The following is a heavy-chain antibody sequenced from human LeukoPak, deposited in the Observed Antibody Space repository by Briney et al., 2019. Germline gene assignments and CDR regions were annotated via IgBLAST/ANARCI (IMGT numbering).Heavy chain of an antibody. CDR2: IYPGDSDT. J-gene: IGHJ3*02. V-gene: IGHV5-51*01. CDR3: ATRTGTYGGNSDDAFDI. CDR1: GYSFTSYR. D-gene: IGHD4-23*01. Sequence: GESLKISCKGSGYSFTSYRIGWERQMPGKGLEWMGIIYPGDSDTRYSPSFQGQVTISADKSISTAYLQWSSLKASDTAMYYCATRTGTYGGNSDDAFDIWGQGTMVTVSS.